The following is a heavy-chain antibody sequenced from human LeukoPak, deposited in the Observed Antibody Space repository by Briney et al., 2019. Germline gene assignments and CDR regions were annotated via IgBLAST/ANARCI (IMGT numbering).Heavy chain of an antibody. D-gene: IGHD5-18*01. V-gene: IGHV3-11*06. CDR1: GFTFSDYY. J-gene: IGHJ6*02. CDR2: ISSSSSYT. Sequence: GGSLRLSCAASGFTFSDYYMSWIRQAPGKGLEWVSYISSSSSYTNYADSVKGRFTISRDNAKNSLYLQMNSLRAEDTAVYYCAGVDTAMAPYYYYGMDVWGQGTTVTVSS. CDR3: AGVDTAMAPYYYYGMDV.